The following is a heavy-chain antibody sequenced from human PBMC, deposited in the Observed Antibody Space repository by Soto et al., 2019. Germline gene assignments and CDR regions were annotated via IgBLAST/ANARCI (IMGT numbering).Heavy chain of an antibody. Sequence: EVQLLESGGDLVHPGESLRLSCAASGFLSGNYAMDWIRQAPGTGLEWVSAISDSGVNTYYADSVKGRFTISRDNSKKALYLEMKGLGAGDTAVYYCIKEARGHSYARLWGRGTPVTVSS. D-gene: IGHD3-16*01. CDR3: IKEARGHSYARL. J-gene: IGHJ4*02. CDR1: GFLSGNYA. V-gene: IGHV3-23*01. CDR2: ISDSGVNT.